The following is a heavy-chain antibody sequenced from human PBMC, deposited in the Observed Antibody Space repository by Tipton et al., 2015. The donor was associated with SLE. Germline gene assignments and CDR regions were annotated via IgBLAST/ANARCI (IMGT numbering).Heavy chain of an antibody. CDR1: GGSISSYY. J-gene: IGHJ4*02. Sequence: TLSLTCTVSGGSISSYYWSWIRQPPGKGLEWIGYIYYSGSTNYNPSLKSRVTISVDTSKNQLSLKLSSVTAADTAVYYCARDRYPLLFDYWGQGTLVTVSS. V-gene: IGHV4-59*01. CDR3: ARDRYPLLFDY. CDR2: IYYSGST. D-gene: IGHD2-2*01.